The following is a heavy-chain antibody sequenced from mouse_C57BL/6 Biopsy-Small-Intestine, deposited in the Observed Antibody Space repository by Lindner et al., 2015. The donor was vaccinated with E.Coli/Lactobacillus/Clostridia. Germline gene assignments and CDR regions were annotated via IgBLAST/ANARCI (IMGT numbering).Heavy chain of an antibody. D-gene: IGHD1-1*01. CDR1: GYTFTGYW. V-gene: IGHV1-9*01. CDR3: ARRVVARGYYFDY. CDR2: ISPGSGST. J-gene: IGHJ2*01. Sequence: VQLQESGAELMKPGASVKLSCKATGYTFTGYWIEWVKQRPGHGLEWIGEISPGSGSTNYNEKFKGKATFTADTFSNTAYMQLSCLTTEDSAIYYCARRVVARGYYFDYWGQGTTLTVSS.